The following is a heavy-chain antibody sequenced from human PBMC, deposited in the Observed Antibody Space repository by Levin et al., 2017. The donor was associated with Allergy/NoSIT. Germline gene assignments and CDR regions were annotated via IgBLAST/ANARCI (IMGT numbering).Heavy chain of an antibody. CDR1: GFTFSSYA. V-gene: IGHV3-30-3*01. Sequence: GGSLRLSCAASGFTFSSYAMHWVRQAPGKGLEWVAVISYDGSNKYYADSVKGRFTISRDNSKNTLYLQMNSLRAEDTAVYYCARGGDLYNWNDGYFDYWGQGTLVTVSS. CDR3: ARGGDLYNWNDGYFDY. J-gene: IGHJ4*02. CDR2: ISYDGSNK. D-gene: IGHD1-1*01.